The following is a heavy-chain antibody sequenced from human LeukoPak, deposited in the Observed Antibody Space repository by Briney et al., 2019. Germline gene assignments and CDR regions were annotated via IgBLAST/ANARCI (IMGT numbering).Heavy chain of an antibody. Sequence: SETLSLTCTVSGGSISSSSYYWGWIRQPPGKGLEWIGSIYYSGSTYYNASLKSRITISLDTSKNHLSLNLTSVTAADTAFYYCARVPQRWLRPHHCDYWGHGILVTVSS. V-gene: IGHV4-39*07. CDR3: ARVPQRWLRPHHCDY. J-gene: IGHJ4*01. D-gene: IGHD5-24*01. CDR2: IYYSGST. CDR1: GGSISSSSYY.